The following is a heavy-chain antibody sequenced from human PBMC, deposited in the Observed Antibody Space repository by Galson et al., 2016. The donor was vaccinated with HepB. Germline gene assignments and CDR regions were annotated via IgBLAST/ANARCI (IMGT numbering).Heavy chain of an antibody. CDR1: RASISSNVYY. J-gene: IGHJ6*02. CDR3: ARDMDHPEKYYEYVWGSYRPLGYYGMDV. Sequence: SETLSLTCSLSRASISSNVYYWAWIRQPAGKGLEWIGYISISNSGSTNYNPSLKSRVTISVDTSKNQVSLKLRFVTAADTALYYCARDMDHPEKYYEYVWGSYRPLGYYGMDVWGQGTTVTVSS. D-gene: IGHD3-16*02. CDR2: ISISNSGST. V-gene: IGHV4-61*08.